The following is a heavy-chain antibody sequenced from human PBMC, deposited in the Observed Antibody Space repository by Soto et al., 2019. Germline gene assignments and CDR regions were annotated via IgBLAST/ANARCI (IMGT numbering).Heavy chain of an antibody. CDR1: GFTFSRHW. CDR2: IDSYGSST. Sequence: EVQLVESGGGLVQPGGSLRLACAASGFTFSRHWMHWVRQAPGKGLVWVSRIDSYGSSTHYADSVKGRFTISRDNAKNTLYLKMNSVRAEDTAVYYWAIPVVPAAMGGPYFYGIDVWCQGTTVTGSS. CDR3: AIPVVPAAMGGPYFYGIDV. J-gene: IGHJ6*02. V-gene: IGHV3-74*01. D-gene: IGHD2-2*01.